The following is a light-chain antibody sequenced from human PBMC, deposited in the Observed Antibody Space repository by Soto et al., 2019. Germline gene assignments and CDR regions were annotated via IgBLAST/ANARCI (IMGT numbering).Light chain of an antibody. CDR2: GNS. CDR3: QSFDTSLSHVV. Sequence: QCVLTQPPSVSGAPGQRVTISCTGSSSNIGTGYDVHWYQQLPGTAPKLLIYGNSNRPSGVPDRFSGSKSGTSGSLAITGLQAEDEADYYCQSFDTSLSHVVFGGGTKLTVL. J-gene: IGLJ2*01. CDR1: SSNIGTGYD. V-gene: IGLV1-40*01.